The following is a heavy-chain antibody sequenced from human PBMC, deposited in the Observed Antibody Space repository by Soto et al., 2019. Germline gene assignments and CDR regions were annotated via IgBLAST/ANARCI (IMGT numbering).Heavy chain of an antibody. V-gene: IGHV3-53*04. CDR2: LHSGGDT. CDR3: ARDGPYYYASRMDG. CDR1: GIPVSSNY. D-gene: IGHD3-10*01. Sequence: EVQLVESGGGLVQPGGSLRLSCAASGIPVSSNYMTWVRQAPGKGLEWVSVLHSGGDTYYANSVKGRFTISRHDSTNTLFLQMTSLTPEDTAVYYCARDGPYYYASRMDGWGQGTTVTVSS. J-gene: IGHJ6*02.